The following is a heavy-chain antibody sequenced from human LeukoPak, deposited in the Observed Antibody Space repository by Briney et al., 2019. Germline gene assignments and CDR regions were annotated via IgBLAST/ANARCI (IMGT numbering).Heavy chain of an antibody. D-gene: IGHD3-10*01. CDR3: ARSGFKYYYYGMDV. CDR1: GFTFSSYG. Sequence: GGSLRLSCAASGFTFSSYGMHWVRQAPGKGLEGVAVISYDGSNKYYADSVKGRFTISRDNSKNTLYLQMNSLRAEDTAVYYCARSGFKYYYYGMDVWGQGTTVTVSS. CDR2: ISYDGSNK. V-gene: IGHV3-30*03. J-gene: IGHJ6*02.